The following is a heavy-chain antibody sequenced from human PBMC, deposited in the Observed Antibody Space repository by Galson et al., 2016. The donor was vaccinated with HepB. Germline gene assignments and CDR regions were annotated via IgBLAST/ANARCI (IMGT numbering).Heavy chain of an antibody. CDR2: IKSESDGATT. Sequence: SLRLSCAASGFTFNSAWMTWIRQAPGKGPEWVGRIKSESDGATTDYAAPVKGRFTISRDDSKNTLHLEMNSLKIEDTDVYYCATYSRSALFLAFDIWGQGTMVTVSS. CDR1: GFTFNSAW. V-gene: IGHV3-15*07. D-gene: IGHD6-13*01. J-gene: IGHJ3*02. CDR3: ATYSRSALFLAFDI.